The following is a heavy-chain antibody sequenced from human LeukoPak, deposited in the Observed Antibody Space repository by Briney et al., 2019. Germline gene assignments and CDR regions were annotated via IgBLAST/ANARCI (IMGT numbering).Heavy chain of an antibody. CDR1: GFTFSSSY. V-gene: IGHV3-53*01. D-gene: IGHD6-6*01. Sequence: GGSLRLSCAASGFTFSSSYMSWVRQAPGKGLERVSVIYSGGSTYYADSVKGRFTISRDNAKNSLYLQINSLRAEDTAVYYCARSSYSSSSSVWGQGTMVTVSS. CDR3: ARSSYSSSSSV. CDR2: IYSGGST. J-gene: IGHJ3*01.